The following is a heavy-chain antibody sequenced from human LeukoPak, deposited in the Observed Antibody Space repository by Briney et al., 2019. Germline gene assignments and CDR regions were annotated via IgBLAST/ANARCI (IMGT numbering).Heavy chain of an antibody. CDR2: ISGYNGNT. D-gene: IGHD6-19*01. CDR3: AREEVGRAVAGYFDN. V-gene: IGHV1-18*01. CDR1: GYTFTSYG. J-gene: IGHJ4*02. Sequence: ASVKVSCKASGYTFTSYGISWVRQAPGQGLEWMGWISGYNGNTNYAQKLQGRVTMTTDTSTSTVYMELRSLRSDDTAVYYSAREEVGRAVAGYFDNWGQGTLVTVSS.